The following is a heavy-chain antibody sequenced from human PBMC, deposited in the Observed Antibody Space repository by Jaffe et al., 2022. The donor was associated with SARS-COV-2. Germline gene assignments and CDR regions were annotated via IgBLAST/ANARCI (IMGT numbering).Heavy chain of an antibody. Sequence: QVQLVQSGAEVKKPGASVKVSCKASGYTFTSYGISWVRQAPGQGLEWMGWISAYNGNTNYAQKLQGRVTMTTDTSTSTAYMELRSLRSDDTAVYYCARDLCSSTSCGSHYNAFDIWGQGTMVTVSS. V-gene: IGHV1-18*01. CDR3: ARDLCSSTSCGSHYNAFDI. CDR2: ISAYNGNT. D-gene: IGHD2-2*01. CDR1: GYTFTSYG. J-gene: IGHJ3*02.